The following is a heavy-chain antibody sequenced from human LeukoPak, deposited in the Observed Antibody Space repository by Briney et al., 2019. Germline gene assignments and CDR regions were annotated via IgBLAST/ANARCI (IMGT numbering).Heavy chain of an antibody. Sequence: GESLKISCKGSGYSFTTNWIGWVRQMPGKGLEWMGIIYPGDSDTRYSPSFQGQVTISADKSISTAYLQWSSLKASDTAMYYCASYCSSTRCCRNEDVFDIWGQGTMVTVSS. CDR3: ASYCSSTRCCRNEDVFDI. CDR2: IYPGDSDT. D-gene: IGHD2-2*01. J-gene: IGHJ3*02. CDR1: GYSFTTNW. V-gene: IGHV5-51*01.